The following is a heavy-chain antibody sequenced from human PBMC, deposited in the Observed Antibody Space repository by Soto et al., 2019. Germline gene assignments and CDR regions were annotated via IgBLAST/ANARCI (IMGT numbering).Heavy chain of an antibody. V-gene: IGHV3-30*18. CDR3: AKLLSGSYYHAFDI. J-gene: IGHJ3*02. CDR1: GFTFSSYG. D-gene: IGHD1-26*01. CDR2: ISYDGSNK. Sequence: GGSLRLSCAASGFTFSSYGMHWVRQAPGKGLEWVAVISYDGSNKYYADSVKGRFTISRDNSKNTLYLQMNSLRAEDTAVYYCAKLLSGSYYHAFDIWGQGTMVTV.